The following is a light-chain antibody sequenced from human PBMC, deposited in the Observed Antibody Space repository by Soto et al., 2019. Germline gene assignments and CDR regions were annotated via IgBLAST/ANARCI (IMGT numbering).Light chain of an antibody. Sequence: EIVLTQSPGTLSLSPGERATLSCRASQSVSSSYLAWYQQKPGQAPRLLIYGAYSRATGIPDRFSGSGSGIDFTLTISSLEPEDFAVYYCQQYGSAPPWTFGQGTKVEIK. CDR1: QSVSSSY. V-gene: IGKV3-20*01. CDR2: GAY. CDR3: QQYGSAPPWT. J-gene: IGKJ1*01.